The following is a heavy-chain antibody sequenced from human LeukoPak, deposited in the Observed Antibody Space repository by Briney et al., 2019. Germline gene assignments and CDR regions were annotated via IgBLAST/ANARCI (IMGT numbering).Heavy chain of an antibody. CDR2: VAGSGSYI. CDR3: VKEAGGFDY. V-gene: IGHV3-23*01. CDR1: GSTFSSTA. D-gene: IGHD1-14*01. J-gene: IGHJ4*02. Sequence: GGSLRLSCAASGSTFSSTAMNWVRQAPGKGLEWVSVVAGSGSYIHYADSVKGRFTISRDNSKNALYLQMNSLRAEDTAVYYCVKEAGGFDYWGQGTPVTVSS.